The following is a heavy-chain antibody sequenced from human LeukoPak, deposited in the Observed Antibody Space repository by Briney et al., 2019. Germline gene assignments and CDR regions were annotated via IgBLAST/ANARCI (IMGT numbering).Heavy chain of an antibody. Sequence: ASVKVSFKASGYTFTGYNLHWVRQAPGQGLEWMGWINVHTGVAHYAQKFQGRVTMTRDTSISTAYMELSRLRSDDTAVFYCARTHNDSNAYYSPAGYWGQGTLVTVSS. CDR1: GYTFTGYN. V-gene: IGHV1-2*02. CDR3: ARTHNDSNAYYSPAGY. CDR2: INVHTGVA. J-gene: IGHJ4*02. D-gene: IGHD3-22*01.